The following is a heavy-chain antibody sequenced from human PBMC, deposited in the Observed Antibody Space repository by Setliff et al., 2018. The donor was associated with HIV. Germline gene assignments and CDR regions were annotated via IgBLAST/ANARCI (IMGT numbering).Heavy chain of an antibody. D-gene: IGHD1-1*01. CDR1: GYTFTDYF. CDR2: ISPDNANT. V-gene: IGHV1-2*02. Sequence: ASVKVSCKSSGYTFTDYFMHWVRQAPGQGFEWMGWISPDNANTRISQRFRGSVTMTRDRSINTVYMEFSGLTSDDTAVYYCARQLSNSFDYWGQGTLVTVSS. CDR3: ARQLSNSFDY. J-gene: IGHJ4*02.